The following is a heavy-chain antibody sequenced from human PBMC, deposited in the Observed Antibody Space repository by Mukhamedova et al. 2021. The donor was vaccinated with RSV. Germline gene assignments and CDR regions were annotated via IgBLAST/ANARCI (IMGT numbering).Heavy chain of an antibody. V-gene: IGHV1-69*01. CDR3: ARGQQLSQIFNYYGMDV. Sequence: VRQAPGQGLEWMGGIIPIFGPANYARRFQGRVTITADESMSTAYMELSSLRSEDTAVYYCARGQQLSQIFNYYGMDVWGQGTTVT. J-gene: IGHJ6*02. D-gene: IGHD6-13*01. CDR2: IIPIFGPA.